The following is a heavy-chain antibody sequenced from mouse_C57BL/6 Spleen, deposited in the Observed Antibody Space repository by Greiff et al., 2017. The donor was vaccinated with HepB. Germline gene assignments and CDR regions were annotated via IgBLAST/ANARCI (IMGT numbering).Heavy chain of an antibody. CDR3: AKYDYDRGY. CDR1: GYTFTDYN. V-gene: IGHV1-22*01. Sequence: EVKLLESGPELVKPGASVKMSCKASGYTFTDYNMHWVKQSHGKSLEWIGYINPNNGGTSYNQKFKGKATLTVNKSSSTAYMELRSLTSEDSAVYYCAKYDYDRGYWGQGTTLTVSS. J-gene: IGHJ2*01. D-gene: IGHD2-4*01. CDR2: INPNNGGT.